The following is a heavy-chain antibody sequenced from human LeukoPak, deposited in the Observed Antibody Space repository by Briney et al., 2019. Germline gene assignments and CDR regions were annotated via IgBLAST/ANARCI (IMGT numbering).Heavy chain of an antibody. CDR1: GFTFSSYG. CDR2: IQYDGSNK. J-gene: IGHJ6*03. Sequence: PGGSLRLSCAASGFTFSSYGMHWVRQAPGKGLEWVAFIQYDGSNKYYADSVKGRFTISRDNSKNTLYLQMNSPRAEDTAVYYCAKGKTYYYYYMDVWGKGTTVTVSS. CDR3: AKGKTYYYYYMDV. V-gene: IGHV3-30*02.